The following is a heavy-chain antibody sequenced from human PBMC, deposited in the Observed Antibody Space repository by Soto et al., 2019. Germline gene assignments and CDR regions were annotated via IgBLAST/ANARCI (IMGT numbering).Heavy chain of an antibody. CDR3: ARRGRGTYDFWSGYQFDY. CDR2: IYYSGST. CDR1: GGSISSGGYY. V-gene: IGHV4-31*03. Sequence: SETLSLTCTVSGGSISSGGYYWSWIRQHPGKGLEWIGYIYYSGSTYYNPSLKSRVTISVDTSKNQFSLKLSSVTAADTAVYYCARRGRGTYDFWSGYQFDYWGQGTLVTVS. J-gene: IGHJ4*02. D-gene: IGHD3-3*01.